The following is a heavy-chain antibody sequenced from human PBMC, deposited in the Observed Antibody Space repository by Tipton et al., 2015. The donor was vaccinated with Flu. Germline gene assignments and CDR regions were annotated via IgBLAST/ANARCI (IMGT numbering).Heavy chain of an antibody. CDR1: GFAFRSYG. CDR3: ARAMDV. J-gene: IGHJ6*04. CDR2: IWHDGSNK. V-gene: IGHV3-33*08. Sequence: SLRLSCAASGFAFRSYGMHWVRQAPGKGLEWVALIWHDGSNKYHAESVKGRFTISRDNSKNTLYLQMSSLGADDTAVYYCARAMDVWGKGTTVTVSS.